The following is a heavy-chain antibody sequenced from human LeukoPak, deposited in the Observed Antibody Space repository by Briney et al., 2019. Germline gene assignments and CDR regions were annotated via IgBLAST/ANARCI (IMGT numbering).Heavy chain of an antibody. CDR2: INPSGGST. D-gene: IGHD2-2*01. Sequence: GASVKVSCKASGYTLTSYYMHWVRQAPGQGLEWMGIINPSGGSTSYAQKFQGRVTMSRDTSTSTVYMELSSLRSGDTAVYYCARDVKYRGWWFDPWGQGTLVTVSS. CDR1: GYTLTSYY. V-gene: IGHV1-46*01. J-gene: IGHJ5*02. CDR3: ARDVKYRGWWFDP.